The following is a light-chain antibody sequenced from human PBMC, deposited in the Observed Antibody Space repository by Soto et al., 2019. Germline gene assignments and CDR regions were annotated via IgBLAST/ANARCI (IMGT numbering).Light chain of an antibody. CDR2: EVG. Sequence: QSALTQPASVSGSPGQSITISCTGTISDVGGYNYVSWYQQHPGKAPKLMIYEVGNRPSGVSNRFSGSKSGTTASLTISGLQAEDEADYYCTSYTSSSTLNVIFGGGTKLTVL. CDR1: ISDVGGYNY. CDR3: TSYTSSSTLNVI. V-gene: IGLV2-14*01. J-gene: IGLJ2*01.